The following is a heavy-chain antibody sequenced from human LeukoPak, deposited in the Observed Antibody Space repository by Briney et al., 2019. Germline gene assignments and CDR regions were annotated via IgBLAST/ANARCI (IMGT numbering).Heavy chain of an antibody. V-gene: IGHV3-30*18. Sequence: GGSLRLSCAASGFTFSSYGMHWVRQAPGKGLEWVAVISYDGSNKYYADSVKGRFTISRDNSKNTLYLQMNSLRAEDTAVYYCAKDRGITMVRGVIIPHYYYYGMDVWGQGTTVTVSS. D-gene: IGHD3-10*01. J-gene: IGHJ6*02. CDR2: ISYDGSNK. CDR3: AKDRGITMVRGVIIPHYYYYGMDV. CDR1: GFTFSSYG.